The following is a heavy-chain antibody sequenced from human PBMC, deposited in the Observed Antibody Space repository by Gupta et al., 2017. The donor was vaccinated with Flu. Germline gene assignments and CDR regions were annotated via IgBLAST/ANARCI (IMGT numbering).Heavy chain of an antibody. D-gene: IGHD3-3*01. CDR2: IYPGDSET. Sequence: EVQLVQSGAEVKKPGESLKISCKTSGYSFASFWIGWVRQLPGKGLEWMGIIYPGDSETKYSPSFQGQVTISADKSIDTAYLQWTTLKASDTAMYYCARHSITKGMFWSDYYTRAMDVWGQGTTVTVSS. J-gene: IGHJ6*02. CDR3: ARHSITKGMFWSDYYTRAMDV. V-gene: IGHV5-51*01. CDR1: GYSFASFW.